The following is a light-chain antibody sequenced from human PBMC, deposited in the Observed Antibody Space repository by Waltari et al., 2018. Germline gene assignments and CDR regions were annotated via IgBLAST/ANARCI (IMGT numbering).Light chain of an antibody. CDR2: AVT. J-gene: IGLJ2*01. V-gene: IGLV2-14*01. CDR3: ISFTIINTLV. Sequence: HSPLPHPPPVPGSPGHSTPIPSPGPTTDAVGYTYFSWYQQHPGEAPKLIIYAVTKRPSGVSSRFSGSKSGNTASLIISGLQAEDEADYYCISFTIINTLVFGGGTKLTVL. CDR1: TTDAVGYTY.